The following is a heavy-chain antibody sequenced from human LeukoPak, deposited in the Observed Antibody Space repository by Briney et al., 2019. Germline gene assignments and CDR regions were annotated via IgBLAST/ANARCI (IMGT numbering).Heavy chain of an antibody. J-gene: IGHJ4*02. CDR1: GGSISSSTYY. D-gene: IGHD4-23*01. V-gene: IGHV4-39*01. CDR2: IYHRGSP. CDR3: ARHFGMTPVAPLDC. Sequence: SETLSLTCTVSGGSISSSTYYWGWIRQPPGKGLEWIGSIYHRGSPHYNPSLKSRVTISVDTSKNQFSLKLNSVTAADTAVYYCARHFGMTPVAPLDCCGQGTLVTVSS.